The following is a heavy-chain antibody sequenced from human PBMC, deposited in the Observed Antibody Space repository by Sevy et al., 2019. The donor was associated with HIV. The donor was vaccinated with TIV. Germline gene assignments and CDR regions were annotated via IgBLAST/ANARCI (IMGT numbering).Heavy chain of an antibody. CDR1: RFTFTSDY. CDR3: ARGSRGTFGS. CDR2: ISTDGKII. Sequence: GGSLRLSCAASRFTFTSDYMHWVRQPPGKGLVWVSHISTDGKIIRYADSVKGRFTTSRDNAKNTLCLQMNSLRAEDMAVYYCARGSRGTFGSWGHGTLVTVSS. J-gene: IGHJ5*01. D-gene: IGHD1-26*01. V-gene: IGHV3-74*01.